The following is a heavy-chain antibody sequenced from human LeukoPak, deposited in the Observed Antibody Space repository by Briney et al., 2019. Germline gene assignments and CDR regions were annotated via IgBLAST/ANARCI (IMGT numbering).Heavy chain of an antibody. CDR1: GYTFTSYG. CDR3: ARDHIRWVD. V-gene: IGHV1-18*04. J-gene: IGHJ4*02. Sequence: ASVKVSCKASGYTFTSYGISWVRQAPGQGLEWMGWISAYNGNTNYAQKLQGRVTMTRDTSISTAYMELSRLRSDDTAVYYCARDHIRWVDWGQGTLVTVSS. D-gene: IGHD4-23*01. CDR2: ISAYNGNT.